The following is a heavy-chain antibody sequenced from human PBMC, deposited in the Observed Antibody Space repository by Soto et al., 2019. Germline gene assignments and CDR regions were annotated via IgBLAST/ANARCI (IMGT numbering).Heavy chain of an antibody. V-gene: IGHV3-48*03. J-gene: IGHJ4*02. CDR3: ARLPKGTTVTS. D-gene: IGHD4-17*01. Sequence: EVQLVESGGGLVQPGGSLRLSCAASGFTFSSYEMNWVRQAPGKGLEWVSYISSSGSTIYYADSVKGRFTTSRDNAKNSLYLQMNSLGDEDTAVYYCARLPKGTTVTSWGRGTLVTVSS. CDR1: GFTFSSYE. CDR2: ISSSGSTI.